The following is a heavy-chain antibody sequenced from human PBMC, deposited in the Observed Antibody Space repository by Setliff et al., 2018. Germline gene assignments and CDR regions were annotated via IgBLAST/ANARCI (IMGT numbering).Heavy chain of an antibody. CDR1: GGTFSNFA. Sequence: VASVKVSCKASGGTFSNFAISWVRQAPGQGFEWLGGIIPMFRTPEYAQKFQGRVTISADESRTAVYMELSSLRFDDTAVYYCARVQWEIAVKFHYNRMDVWGEGTQVT. J-gene: IGHJ6*02. CDR2: IIPMFRTP. V-gene: IGHV1-69*13. D-gene: IGHD1-26*01. CDR3: ARVQWEIAVKFHYNRMDV.